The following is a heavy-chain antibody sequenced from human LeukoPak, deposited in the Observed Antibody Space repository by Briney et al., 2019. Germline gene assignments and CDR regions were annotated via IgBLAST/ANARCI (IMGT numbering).Heavy chain of an antibody. CDR3: AKGPYVDAAFDI. CDR2: ISSSSSTI. V-gene: IGHV3-48*04. CDR1: GFTFSSYS. D-gene: IGHD3-16*01. Sequence: GGSLRLSCAASGFTFSSYSMNWVRQAPGKGLEWVSYISSSSSTIYYADSVKGRFTISRDNAKNTLYLQMNSLRAEDTAVYYCAKGPYVDAAFDIWGQGTMVTVSS. J-gene: IGHJ3*02.